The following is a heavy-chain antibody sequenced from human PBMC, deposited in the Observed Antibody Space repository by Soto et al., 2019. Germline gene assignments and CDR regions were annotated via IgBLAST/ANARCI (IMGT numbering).Heavy chain of an antibody. V-gene: IGHV4-30-4*01. J-gene: IGHJ3*02. Sequence: QVQLQESGPGLVKPSQTLSLTCTVSGGSISSCDYYWSWIRQPPGKGLEWIGYISYSGSTYYNPSRKSRVTISVNTSKNQFSLKLSSVTAADTAVYYCAPYPAMVVDDAFDIWGQGTMVTVSS. CDR2: ISYSGST. CDR3: APYPAMVVDDAFDI. CDR1: GGSISSCDYY. D-gene: IGHD5-18*01.